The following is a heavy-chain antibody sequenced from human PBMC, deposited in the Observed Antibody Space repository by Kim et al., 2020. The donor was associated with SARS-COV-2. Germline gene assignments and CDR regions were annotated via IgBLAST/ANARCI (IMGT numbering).Heavy chain of an antibody. V-gene: IGHV3-23*01. Sequence: GGSTNYADSGKGRFTISRDNSKNTLYLQMNSLRAEDTAVYYCAKDASLLRGQGTLVTVSS. CDR3: AKDASLL. J-gene: IGHJ4*02. D-gene: IGHD2-15*01. CDR2: GGST.